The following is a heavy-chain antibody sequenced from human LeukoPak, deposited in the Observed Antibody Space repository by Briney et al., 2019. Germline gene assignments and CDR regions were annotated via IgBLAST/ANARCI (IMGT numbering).Heavy chain of an antibody. CDR2: MNPNSGNT. D-gene: IGHD3-10*01. CDR1: GYTFTSYD. V-gene: IGHV1-8*01. J-gene: IGHJ4*02. Sequence: ASVKVSCKASGYTFTSYDINWVRQATGQGLEWMGWMNPNSGNTGYAQKFQGRVTITADESTSTAYMELSSLRSEDTAVYYCARDYYGSGSYYKPFDYWGQGTLVTVSS. CDR3: ARDYYGSGSYYKPFDY.